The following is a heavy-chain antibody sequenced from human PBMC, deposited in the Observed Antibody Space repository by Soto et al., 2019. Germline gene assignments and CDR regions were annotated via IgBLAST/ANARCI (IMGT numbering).Heavy chain of an antibody. CDR2: IYYSGST. CDR3: ARELASSSGGGARYSHLDY. V-gene: IGHV4-31*03. Sequence: SETLSLTCTVSGGSISSGGYYWSWIRQHPGKGLEWIGYIYYSGSTYYNPSLKSRVTISVDTSKNQFSLKLSSVTAADTAVYYCARELASSSGGGARYSHLDYWGQGTLVTVSS. D-gene: IGHD3-16*01. CDR1: GGSISSGGYY. J-gene: IGHJ4*02.